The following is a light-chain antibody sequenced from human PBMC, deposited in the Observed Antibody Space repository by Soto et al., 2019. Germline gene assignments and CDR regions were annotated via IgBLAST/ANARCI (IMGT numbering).Light chain of an antibody. Sequence: IQLTQSPSSLSASVGDRVTITCRASQAISSHLAWYQQEPGKAPKLLIYAASTLQSGVPSRFSGSGFGTDFTLTISSLQPEDFATYYCQQLNSYPLTFGGGT. V-gene: IGKV1-9*01. CDR1: QAISSH. CDR3: QQLNSYPLT. J-gene: IGKJ4*01. CDR2: AAS.